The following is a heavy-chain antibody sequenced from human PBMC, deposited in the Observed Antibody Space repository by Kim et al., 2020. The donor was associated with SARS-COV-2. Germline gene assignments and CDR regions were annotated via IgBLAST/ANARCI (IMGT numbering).Heavy chain of an antibody. D-gene: IGHD6-19*01. CDR3: ARHGAVAGNWFDP. V-gene: IGHV4-39*01. Sequence: YNPSLKSRVTISVATSKNQFSLKLSSVTAADTAVYYCARHGAVAGNWFDPWGQGTLVTVSS. J-gene: IGHJ5*02.